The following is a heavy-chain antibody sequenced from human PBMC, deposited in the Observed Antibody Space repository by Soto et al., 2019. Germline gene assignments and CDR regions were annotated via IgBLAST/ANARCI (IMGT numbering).Heavy chain of an antibody. CDR2: IYPGDSDT. CDR3: VRAIAGISTPVPLDF. D-gene: IGHD1-20*01. J-gene: IGHJ4*02. CDR1: GDSFGTYW. V-gene: IGHV5-51*01. Sequence: GEPLKVWGTGAGDSFGTYWVAWVRQMPRKGLEGMGIIYPGDSDTRYSPSFHVRVTISADKSSSTAYLQWASLEASDTAIYYCVRAIAGISTPVPLDFWGQGPLVTASS.